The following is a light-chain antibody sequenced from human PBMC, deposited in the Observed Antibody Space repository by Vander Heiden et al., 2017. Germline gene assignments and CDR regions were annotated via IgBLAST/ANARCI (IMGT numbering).Light chain of an antibody. Sequence: QSALTQPASVSGSPGQSITISCTGTSSDVGYYNYVSWYQQHPGKAPKLMISEVSNRPSGVSNRFSGSKSGNTASLTISGLQAEDEADYYCSSYRDSSTRYVFGTGTKVTVL. J-gene: IGLJ1*01. CDR1: SSDVGYYNY. CDR3: SSYRDSSTRYV. V-gene: IGLV2-14*01. CDR2: EVS.